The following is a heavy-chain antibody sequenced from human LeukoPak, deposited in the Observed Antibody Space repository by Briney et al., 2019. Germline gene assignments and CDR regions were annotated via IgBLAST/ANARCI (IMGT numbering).Heavy chain of an antibody. D-gene: IGHD2/OR15-2a*01. CDR2: IWYDGSNK. J-gene: IGHJ6*02. V-gene: IGHV3-33*08. CDR1: GFTFSSYA. Sequence: GGSLRLSCAASGFTFSSYAMSWVRQAPGKGLEWVAVIWYDGSNKYYADSVKGRFTISRDNSKNTLYLQMNSLRAEDTAVYYCARDLGNIYYYYGMDVWGQGTTVTVSS. CDR3: ARDLGNIYYYYGMDV.